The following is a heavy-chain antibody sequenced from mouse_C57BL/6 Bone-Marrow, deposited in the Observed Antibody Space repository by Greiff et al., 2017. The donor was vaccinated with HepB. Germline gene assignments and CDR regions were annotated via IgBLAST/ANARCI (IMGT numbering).Heavy chain of an antibody. CDR1: GFNIKDDY. D-gene: IGHD1-2*01. CDR2: IDPENGDT. J-gene: IGHJ3*01. CDR3: HYDGRVPWFAY. Sequence: EVQLQQSGAELVRPGASVKLSCTASGFNIKDDYLHWVKQRPEQGLEWIGWIDPENGDTEYASKFQGQATITADTSSNTAYLQLSSLTSEDTAVYYCHYDGRVPWFAYWGEGTLVTVSA. V-gene: IGHV14-4*01.